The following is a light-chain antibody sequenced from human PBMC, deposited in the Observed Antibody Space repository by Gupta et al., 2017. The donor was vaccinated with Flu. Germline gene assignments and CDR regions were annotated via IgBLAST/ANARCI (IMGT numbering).Light chain of an antibody. CDR1: QSLLYSNGYNY. CDR2: LGS. Sequence: DIVMPQSPISLAVTSGEPASISCRSSQSLLYSNGYNYVNWYLQKPGQSPQLLIHLGSNRASGVPDRFSGSGSGTYFTLKISRVEAEDVGIYFCMQPLNSPWTFGQGTKVEIK. J-gene: IGKJ1*01. CDR3: MQPLNSPWT. V-gene: IGKV2-28*01.